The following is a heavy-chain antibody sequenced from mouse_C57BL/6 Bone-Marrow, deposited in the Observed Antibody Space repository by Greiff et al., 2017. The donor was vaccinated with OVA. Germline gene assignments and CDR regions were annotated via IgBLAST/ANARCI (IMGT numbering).Heavy chain of an antibody. D-gene: IGHD3-2*02. CDR3: AGSGDQRRRQFAY. Sequence: QVQLQQSGAELAKPGASVKLSCKASGYTFTSYWMHWVKQRPGQGLEWIGYINPRSGYTKYNQKFKDKATLTADKSSSTAYMQLSSLTSEVSAFYDRAGSGDQRRRQFAYWGQGTLVTVSA. J-gene: IGHJ3*01. V-gene: IGHV1-7*01. CDR1: GYTFTSYW. CDR2: INPRSGYT.